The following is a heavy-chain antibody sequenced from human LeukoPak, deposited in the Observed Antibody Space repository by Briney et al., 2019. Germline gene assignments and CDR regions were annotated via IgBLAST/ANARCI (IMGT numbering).Heavy chain of an antibody. V-gene: IGHV3-48*01. J-gene: IGHJ4*02. CDR1: GFTFSNYS. CDR2: ITSTSNII. Sequence: PGGSLRLSCAASGFTFSNYSMNWVRQAPGKGLEWISYITSTSNIILYGDSVKGRFTVSRDNAKNSLYLQMNSLRAEDTAVYYCATAKNDYWGQGTLVAVSS. CDR3: ATAKNDY.